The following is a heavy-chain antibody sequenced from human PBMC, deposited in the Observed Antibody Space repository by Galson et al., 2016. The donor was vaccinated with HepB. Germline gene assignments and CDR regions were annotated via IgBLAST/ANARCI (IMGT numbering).Heavy chain of an antibody. V-gene: IGHV4-39*07. CDR1: GGSISSTSYF. J-gene: IGHJ4*02. D-gene: IGHD6-13*01. Sequence: SETLSLTCSASGGSISSTSYFWAWLRQPPGKGLEWIGSTSQGGSTHYRSSLKSRVTLSLDTSKNEFSLRLNSVTAADTAVYYCARDYGSRHIEYWGQGIQVTVSS. CDR2: TSQGGST. CDR3: ARDYGSRHIEY.